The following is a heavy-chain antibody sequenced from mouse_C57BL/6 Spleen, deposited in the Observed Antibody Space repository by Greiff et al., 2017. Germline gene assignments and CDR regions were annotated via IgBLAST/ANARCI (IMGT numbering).Heavy chain of an antibody. CDR2: ISYDGSN. D-gene: IGHD2-5*01. CDR3: ARGSNYVAY. CDR1: GYSITSGYY. V-gene: IGHV3-6*01. Sequence: EVQVVESGPGLVKPSPSLSLTCSVTGYSITSGYYWNWIRQFPGNKLEWMGYISYDGSNNYNPSLKNRIPITRDTSKNQFFLKLNSVTTEDTATYYCARGSNYVAYWGQGTLVTVSA. J-gene: IGHJ3*01.